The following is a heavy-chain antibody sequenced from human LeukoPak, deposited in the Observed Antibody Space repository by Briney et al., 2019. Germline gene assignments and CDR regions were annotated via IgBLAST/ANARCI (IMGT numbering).Heavy chain of an antibody. CDR2: ISGGGGTT. V-gene: IGHV3-23*01. Sequence: GGSLRLSRAASGFTFSSYGMSWVRQAPGRGLEWVSTISGGGGTTYHADSVKGRFTISRDNSKSTLYLQMNSLKAEDTAVYYCAKDHHSYADHWGQGTLVTVSS. CDR1: GFTFSSYG. CDR3: AKDHHSYADH. J-gene: IGHJ5*02. D-gene: IGHD3-10*01.